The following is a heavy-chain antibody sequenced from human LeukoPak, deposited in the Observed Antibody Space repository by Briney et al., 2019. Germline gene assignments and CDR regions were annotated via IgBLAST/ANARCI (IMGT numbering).Heavy chain of an antibody. V-gene: IGHV4-61*02. Sequence: SGTLSLTCTVSGGSISSGSYYWSWIRQPAGKGLEWIGRIYTSGSTNYNPSLKSRVTISVDTSKNQFSLKLSSVTAADTAEYYCARGVVGATPNWFDPWGQGTLVTVSS. CDR2: IYTSGST. J-gene: IGHJ5*02. CDR1: GGSISSGSYY. CDR3: ARGVVGATPNWFDP. D-gene: IGHD1-26*01.